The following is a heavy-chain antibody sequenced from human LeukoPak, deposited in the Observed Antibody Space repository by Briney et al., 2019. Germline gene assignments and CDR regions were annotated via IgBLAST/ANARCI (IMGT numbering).Heavy chain of an antibody. CDR3: ARGRYYGSGSYYVQDDY. CDR1: GGTFSSYA. CDR2: IIPIFGTA. V-gene: IGHV1-69*05. D-gene: IGHD3-10*01. J-gene: IGHJ4*02. Sequence: SVKVSCKASGGTFSSYAISWVRQAPGQGLEWMGGIIPIFGTANYAQKFQGRVTITTDESTSTAYMELSSLRSEDTAVYYCARGRYYGSGSYYVQDDYWGQGTLVTVSS.